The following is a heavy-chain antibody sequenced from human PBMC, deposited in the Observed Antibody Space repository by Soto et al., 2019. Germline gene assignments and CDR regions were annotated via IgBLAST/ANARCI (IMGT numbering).Heavy chain of an antibody. D-gene: IGHD3-10*01. CDR3: ARSYGSGSYYDYYYGMDV. CDR2: IYHSGSS. V-gene: IGHV4-59*01. Sequence: PSETLSLTCSVPGGAISTYYWSWIWQFPGQGLEWIGYIYHSGSSQYNPSLTSRVTISVDTSKNQLSLRLSSVTAADTAVYYCARSYGSGSYYDYYYGMDVWGQGTTVTVSS. J-gene: IGHJ6*02. CDR1: GGAISTYY.